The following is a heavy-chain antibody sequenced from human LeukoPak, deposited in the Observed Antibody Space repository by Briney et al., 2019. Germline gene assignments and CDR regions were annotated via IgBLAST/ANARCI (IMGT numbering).Heavy chain of an antibody. Sequence: PGGSLRLSCAASGFTFSSYAMHWVRQAPGKGLEWVAVISYDGSNKYYADSVKGRFTISRDNSKNTLYLQMNSLRAEDTAVYYCAKGTAVPYYMDVWGKGTTVTVSS. CDR2: ISYDGSNK. CDR3: AKGTAVPYYMDV. D-gene: IGHD4-11*01. V-gene: IGHV3-30*04. J-gene: IGHJ6*03. CDR1: GFTFSSYA.